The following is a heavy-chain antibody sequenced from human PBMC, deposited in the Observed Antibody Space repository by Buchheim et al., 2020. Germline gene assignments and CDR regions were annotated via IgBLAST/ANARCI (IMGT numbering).Heavy chain of an antibody. CDR3: ARDHVMGATRGWFDP. Sequence: QVQLVESGGGVVQPGRSLRLSCAASGFTFSSYAMHWVRQAPGKGLEWVAVISYNGSNKYYADSVKGRFTISRDNSKNTLYLQMNSLRAEDTAVYYCARDHVMGATRGWFDPWGRGTL. CDR2: ISYNGSNK. J-gene: IGHJ5*02. D-gene: IGHD1-26*01. CDR1: GFTFSSYA. V-gene: IGHV3-30-3*01.